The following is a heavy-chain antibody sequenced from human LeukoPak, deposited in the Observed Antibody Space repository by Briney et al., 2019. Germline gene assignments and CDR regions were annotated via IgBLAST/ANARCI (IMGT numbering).Heavy chain of an antibody. D-gene: IGHD1-7*01. V-gene: IGHV3-30*02. Sequence: GGSLRLSCAAPGFSFSGYGMHWVRQVPGKGLEWVAFIRYDGITKFYTDSVKGRFAISRDNSKNTLSLQMNSLRTEDTAVYYCAALHTGTFVDYWGQGTLVTVSS. J-gene: IGHJ4*02. CDR1: GFSFSGYG. CDR3: AALHTGTFVDY. CDR2: IRYDGITK.